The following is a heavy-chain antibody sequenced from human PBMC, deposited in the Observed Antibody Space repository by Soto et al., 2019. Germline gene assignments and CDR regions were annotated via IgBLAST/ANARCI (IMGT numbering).Heavy chain of an antibody. J-gene: IGHJ4*02. CDR3: ARSSSGYAD. D-gene: IGHD3-22*01. Sequence: QITLKESGPTLVKTTQTLPLTCTFSGFSLSTSGVGVGWIRQPPGKALEWFALIYWDADKRYSPSLKSRLTITKDTSKNQVVLTMTNMDPVDTATYYCARSSSGYADWGQGTLVTVSS. V-gene: IGHV2-5*02. CDR2: IYWDADK. CDR1: GFSLSTSGVG.